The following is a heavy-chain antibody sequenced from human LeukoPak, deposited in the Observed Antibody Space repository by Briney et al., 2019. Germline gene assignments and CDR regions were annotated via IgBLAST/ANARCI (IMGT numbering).Heavy chain of an antibody. D-gene: IGHD3-10*01. Sequence: GASVKVSCKASGYPFTSYGISWVRPAPGQGLEWMGRINPNSGGTNYAQKFQGRVTMTRDTSISTAYMELSRLRSDDTAVYYCARDKITMVRGVSFDPWGQGTLVTVSS. CDR2: INPNSGGT. CDR3: ARDKITMVRGVSFDP. CDR1: GYPFTSYG. V-gene: IGHV1-2*06. J-gene: IGHJ5*02.